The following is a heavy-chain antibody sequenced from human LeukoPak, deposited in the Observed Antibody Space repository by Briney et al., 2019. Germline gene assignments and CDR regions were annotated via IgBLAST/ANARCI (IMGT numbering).Heavy chain of an antibody. CDR1: GGSISSYY. Sequence: PSETLSLTCTVSGGSISSYYWSWIRQPPGKGLEWIGYIYYSGSTKYNPSLKSRVTISVDTSKNQFSLKLSSVTAADTAVYYCARGVVVVDYYMDVWGKGTTVTVSS. J-gene: IGHJ6*03. D-gene: IGHD2-2*01. CDR3: ARGVVVVDYYMDV. CDR2: IYYSGST. V-gene: IGHV4-59*08.